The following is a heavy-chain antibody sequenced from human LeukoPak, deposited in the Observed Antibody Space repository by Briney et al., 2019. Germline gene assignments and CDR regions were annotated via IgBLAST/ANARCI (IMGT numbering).Heavy chain of an antibody. CDR1: GGTFSSYA. CDR2: IIPIFCTA. Sequence: ASVNVSCKASGGTFSSYAISWVRQAPGQGLEWMGGIIPIFCTANYAQKFQGRVTITTDESTSTAYMELSSLRSEDTAVYYCAREGLSRTPPYWGQGTLVTVSS. CDR3: AREGLSRTPPY. V-gene: IGHV1-69*05. J-gene: IGHJ4*02. D-gene: IGHD3-16*02.